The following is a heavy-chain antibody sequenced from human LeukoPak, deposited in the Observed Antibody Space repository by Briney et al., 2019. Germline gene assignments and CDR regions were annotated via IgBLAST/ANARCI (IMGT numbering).Heavy chain of an antibody. D-gene: IGHD3-10*01. V-gene: IGHV3-23*01. CDR2: ISANGGRT. J-gene: IGHJ4*02. CDR1: GFTFSNYV. Sequence: GGSLRLSCAASGFTFSNYVMSWVRQAPGKGLEWVSGISANGGRTFYADPVKGQFIISRDNSRHTLFLYMNYLRAEDTAVYYCARHQIPLSELFPHPGPDYWGQGTLVTVSS. CDR3: ARHQIPLSELFPHPGPDY.